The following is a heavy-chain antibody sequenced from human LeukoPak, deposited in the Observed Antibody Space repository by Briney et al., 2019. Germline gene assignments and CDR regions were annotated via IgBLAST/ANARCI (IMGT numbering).Heavy chain of an antibody. Sequence: SETLSLTCAVYGGSFSGYYWSWIRQPPGKGLEWIGEINHSGSTNYNPSLKSRVTISVDTSKNQFSLKLSSVTAADTAVYYCARRYCTNGVCYPATVTRGAFDIWGQGTMVTVPS. CDR2: INHSGST. CDR1: GGSFSGYY. D-gene: IGHD2-8*01. J-gene: IGHJ3*02. CDR3: ARRYCTNGVCYPATVTRGAFDI. V-gene: IGHV4-34*01.